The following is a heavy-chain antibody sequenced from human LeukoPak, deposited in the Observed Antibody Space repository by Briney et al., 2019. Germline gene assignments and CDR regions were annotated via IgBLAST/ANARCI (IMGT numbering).Heavy chain of an antibody. D-gene: IGHD3-22*01. CDR3: ARARGPNYDSSTYYFDY. CDR1: GGSFSGYY. Sequence: SETLSLTCAVYGGSFSGYYWGWIRQPPGKGLEWIGSIYYSGSTNYNPSLKSRVTISVDTSKNQFSLKLSSVTAADTAVYYCARARGPNYDSSTYYFDYWGQGTLVTVSS. V-gene: IGHV4-34*01. CDR2: IYYSGST. J-gene: IGHJ4*02.